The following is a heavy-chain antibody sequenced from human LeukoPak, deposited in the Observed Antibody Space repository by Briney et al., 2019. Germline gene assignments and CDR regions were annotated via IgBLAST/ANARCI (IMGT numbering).Heavy chain of an antibody. Sequence: GGSLRLSCAASGFTFSSHWMSWVRQAPGKGLEWVANIKKDGSEKYYVDAVKGRFTISRDNAKTSLYLQMNSLRAEDTAVYYCARDLSGIAGYTYGRGIDYWGQGTLVAVSS. CDR1: GFTFSSHW. J-gene: IGHJ4*02. D-gene: IGHD5-18*01. CDR2: IKKDGSEK. CDR3: ARDLSGIAGYTYGRGIDY. V-gene: IGHV3-7*01.